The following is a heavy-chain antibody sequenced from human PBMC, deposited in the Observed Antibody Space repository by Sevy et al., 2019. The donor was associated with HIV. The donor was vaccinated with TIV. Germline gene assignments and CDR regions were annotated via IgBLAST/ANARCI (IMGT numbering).Heavy chain of an antibody. CDR2: VNSDGSSK. CDR1: GFTFSSYW. J-gene: IGHJ4*02. V-gene: IGHV3-74*01. D-gene: IGHD6-13*01. Sequence: GGSLRLSCAASGFTFSSYWMHWVRQAPGKGLVWVSRVNSDGSSKSYADSVKGRFTISRDKAKNTLYLQMNSLRAEDTAVYYCARGAAAGTFDYWGQGTLVTVSS. CDR3: ARGAAAGTFDY.